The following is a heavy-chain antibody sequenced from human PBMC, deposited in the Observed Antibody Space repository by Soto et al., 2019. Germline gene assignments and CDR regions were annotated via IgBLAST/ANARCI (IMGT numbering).Heavy chain of an antibody. Sequence: HPGGSLRLSCAASGFSVGGNYMSWVRQAPGKGLELVSLIYSGGNPFYADSTKGRFTLSRDNSNNMLYLQMDSLRAEDTAVYYCARGPNSDCWGQGTLVTVSS. CDR1: GFSVGGNY. CDR3: ARGPNSDC. J-gene: IGHJ4*02. D-gene: IGHD2-21*01. V-gene: IGHV3-53*01. CDR2: IYSGGNP.